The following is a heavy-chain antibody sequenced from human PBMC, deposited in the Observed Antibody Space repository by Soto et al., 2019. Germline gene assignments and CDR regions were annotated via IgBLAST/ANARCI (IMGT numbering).Heavy chain of an antibody. CDR2: INPAGGHT. CDR1: GYTFTTYA. D-gene: IGHD1-26*01. V-gene: IGHV1-3*01. J-gene: IGHJ6*01. CDR3: GRSVVGATGEILYNAMDV. Sequence: QVQLVQSGAEVKKPGASVKVSCKASGYTFTTYALHWVRQAPGQRPEWMGWINPAGGHTKYSKKFQDRVTITRDTSASTGYMELSSLRSEDTAVYYCGRSVVGATGEILYNAMDVW.